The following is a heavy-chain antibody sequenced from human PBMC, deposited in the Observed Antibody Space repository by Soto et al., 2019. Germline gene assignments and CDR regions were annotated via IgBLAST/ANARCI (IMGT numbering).Heavy chain of an antibody. D-gene: IGHD1-26*01. J-gene: IGHJ5*02. V-gene: IGHV1-46*01. Sequence: QVQLVQSGAEVKKPGASVKVSCKASGYIFSSYYMHWVRQAPGQGLEWMGIINPSGASTSYAQKFQGRVTMTRDTSTSTLYLELSSLRSEDTAVYYCARDRYYPGNVWFDPWGQGTLVTVSS. CDR1: GYIFSSYY. CDR3: ARDRYYPGNVWFDP. CDR2: INPSGAST.